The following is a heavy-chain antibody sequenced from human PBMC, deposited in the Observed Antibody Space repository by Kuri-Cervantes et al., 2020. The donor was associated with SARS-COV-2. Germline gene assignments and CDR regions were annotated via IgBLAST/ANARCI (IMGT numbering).Heavy chain of an antibody. D-gene: IGHD2-2*02. CDR2: IYTSGST. CDR3: AREMREEYQLLYRGGYYYGMDV. Sequence: SETLSLTCTVSGGSISSGSYYWSWIRQPAGKGLEWIGRIYTSGSTNYNPSLKSRVTISVDTSKNQFSLKLSSVTAADTAVYYCAREMREEYQLLYRGGYYYGMDVWGQGTTVTVSS. V-gene: IGHV4-61*02. CDR1: GGSISSGSYY. J-gene: IGHJ6*02.